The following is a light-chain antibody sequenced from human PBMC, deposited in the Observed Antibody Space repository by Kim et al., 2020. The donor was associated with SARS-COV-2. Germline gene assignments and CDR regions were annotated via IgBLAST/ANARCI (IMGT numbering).Light chain of an antibody. V-gene: IGKV3-20*01. CDR2: GAS. Sequence: EIVLTQSPGTLSLSPGERANLSCRASQNIGGSSLAWYQQRPGQAPRLLIYGASIRASAIPDRFSGSGSGTEFTLTISGLEPEDFAIFYCQQYFSSRPTFGQGTKVDIK. CDR1: QNIGGSS. J-gene: IGKJ1*01. CDR3: QQYFSSRPT.